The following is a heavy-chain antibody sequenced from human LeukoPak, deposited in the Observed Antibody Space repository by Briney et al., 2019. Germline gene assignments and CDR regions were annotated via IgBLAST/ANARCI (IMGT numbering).Heavy chain of an antibody. D-gene: IGHD3-16*01. CDR1: GYTFTSYG. J-gene: IGHJ4*02. V-gene: IGHV1-18*01. CDR3: ARGTGLELGGD. Sequence: ASVKVSCKASGYTFTSYGISWVRQAPGQGLEGMGWISAYNGNTNYAQKLHGRVTMTTDTSTRTAYMKLRSLRSDDTAVYYGARGTGLELGGDWGQGTLVTVSS. CDR2: ISAYNGNT.